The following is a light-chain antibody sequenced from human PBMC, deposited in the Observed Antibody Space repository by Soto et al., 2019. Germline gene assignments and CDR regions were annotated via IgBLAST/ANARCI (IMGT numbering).Light chain of an antibody. J-gene: IGKJ1*01. CDR3: LQHNSYPRT. V-gene: IGKV1-17*01. Sequence: DIPMTQSPSPLSASVGDRVTITWRASQTISAYLNWYQQKPGSAPKLLIFAASNLESGVPSRFSGSGSGTEFTLTISSLQPEDFATYYCLQHNSYPRTFGQGTKVDI. CDR2: AAS. CDR1: QTISAY.